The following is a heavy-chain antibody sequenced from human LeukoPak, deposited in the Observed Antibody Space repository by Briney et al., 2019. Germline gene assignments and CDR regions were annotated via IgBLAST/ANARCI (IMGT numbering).Heavy chain of an antibody. CDR2: IYNSGSTDYT. D-gene: IGHD4-17*01. V-gene: IGHV4-59*01. Sequence: PSETLSLTCTVSGGSISSYYWSWIRQPPGKGLESIGYIYNSGSTDYTDYNPSLKSRVTISVDSSKNQSSLRLSSVTAADAAVYYCTRSGYGDHLDFWGQGTLVTVSS. CDR1: GGSISSYY. CDR3: TRSGYGDHLDF. J-gene: IGHJ4*02.